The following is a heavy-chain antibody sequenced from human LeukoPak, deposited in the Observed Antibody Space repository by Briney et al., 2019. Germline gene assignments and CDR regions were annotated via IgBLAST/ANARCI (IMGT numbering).Heavy chain of an antibody. V-gene: IGHV1-24*01. D-gene: IGHD2-2*01. J-gene: IGHJ4*02. Sequence: ASVKVSCKVSGYTLTELSMHWVRQAPGKGLEWMGGFDPEDGETIYAQKFQGRVTMTEDTSTDTAYMELSSLRSEDTAVYYCATVLGYCSSTSCYPDYWGPGTLVTVSS. CDR2: FDPEDGET. CDR1: GYTLTELS. CDR3: ATVLGYCSSTSCYPDY.